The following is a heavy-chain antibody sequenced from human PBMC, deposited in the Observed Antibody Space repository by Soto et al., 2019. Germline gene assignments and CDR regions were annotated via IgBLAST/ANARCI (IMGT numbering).Heavy chain of an antibody. CDR3: ARRYGGNLDY. Sequence: QVQLQESGPGLVKPSETLSLTCTVSGGSISSYYWTWIRQPPGKGLEWIGYIYYSGSTNYNPSLKSRVTISVDTSKNQFSLNLSSVTAADTAVYYCARRYGGNLDYWGHGTLVTVSS. CDR1: GGSISSYY. V-gene: IGHV4-59*08. D-gene: IGHD2-15*01. CDR2: IYYSGST. J-gene: IGHJ4*01.